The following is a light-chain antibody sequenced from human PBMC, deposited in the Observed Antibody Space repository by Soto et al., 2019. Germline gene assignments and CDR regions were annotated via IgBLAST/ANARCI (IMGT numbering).Light chain of an antibody. Sequence: QSVLTQPASVSGSPGQSITISCTGTSSDVGDYNYVSWYQHHPGKTPKLILYEVRNRPSGVSNRFSGSKSGNTASLTISGLQTEDEADYYCTSYTSRSTLYVFGTGTKLTVL. CDR3: TSYTSRSTLYV. CDR2: EVR. CDR1: SSDVGDYNY. J-gene: IGLJ1*01. V-gene: IGLV2-14*01.